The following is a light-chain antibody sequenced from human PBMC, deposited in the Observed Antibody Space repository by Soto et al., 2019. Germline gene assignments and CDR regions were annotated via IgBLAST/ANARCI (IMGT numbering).Light chain of an antibody. Sequence: QSVLTQPPSISAAPGQTVTISCSGSTVNIENNFVSWYQQLPGTAPRLLIYENYRRPSEIPDRFSGSKSASSASLGISGLQAGDEGEYHCATWDSSLKTLVFGGGTKLTVL. CDR3: ATWDSSLKTLV. V-gene: IGLV1-51*02. CDR1: TVNIENNF. CDR2: ENY. J-gene: IGLJ2*01.